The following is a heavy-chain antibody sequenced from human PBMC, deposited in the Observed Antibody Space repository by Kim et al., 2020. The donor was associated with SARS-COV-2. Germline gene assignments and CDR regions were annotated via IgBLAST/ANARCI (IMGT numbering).Heavy chain of an antibody. V-gene: IGHV6-1*01. CDR3: TRSRTGAHDY. CDR2: YN. D-gene: IGHD1-1*01. Sequence: YNDYAVSVKSRITISPDTSKNQFSLQLNSVTPEDTAVYYCTRSRTGAHDYWGQGTLVTVSS. J-gene: IGHJ4*02.